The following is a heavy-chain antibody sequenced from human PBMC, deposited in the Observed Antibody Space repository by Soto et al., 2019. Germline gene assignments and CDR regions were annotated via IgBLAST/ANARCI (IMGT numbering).Heavy chain of an antibody. D-gene: IGHD3-3*01. Sequence: LLLQSGAELKNPGASVKISCKASGYSFSTYDISWLRQSHGQGPEWMGRISPKNGNTNYAQNFQDRVTMTADTSSSTAYMELRGLRSDDTAKYYCATSYDSGFDPWGQGTLVTVSS. CDR2: ISPKNGNT. J-gene: IGHJ5*02. CDR3: ATSYDSGFDP. V-gene: IGHV1-18*04. CDR1: GYSFSTYD.